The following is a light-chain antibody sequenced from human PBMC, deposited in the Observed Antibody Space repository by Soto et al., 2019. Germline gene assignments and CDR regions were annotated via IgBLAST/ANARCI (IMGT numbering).Light chain of an antibody. J-gene: IGLJ2*01. CDR1: SSNIAGNP. Sequence: QSVLTQPPSASGTPGQRVTISCSGSSSNIAGNPVNWYQQLPGTAPKLLIYSNDQRPSGVPDRFSGSKSGTSASLAISGLQSEDEGDYYCAAWDDSLNGVVFGGGTKVTVL. CDR2: SND. V-gene: IGLV1-44*01. CDR3: AAWDDSLNGVV.